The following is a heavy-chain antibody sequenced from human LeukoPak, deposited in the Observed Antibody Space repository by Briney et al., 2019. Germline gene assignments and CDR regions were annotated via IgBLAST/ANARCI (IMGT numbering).Heavy chain of an antibody. CDR3: ARYDYDFWRGYWFDY. D-gene: IGHD3-3*01. CDR2: IYHSGST. V-gene: IGHV4-38-2*01. Sequence: TPSETLSLTCAVSGYSISSGYYWGWIRQPPGQGLEWIGSIYHSGSTYYNPSLKSRVTISVDTSKNQFSLKLSSVTAADTAVYYCARYDYDFWRGYWFDYWGQGTLVTVSS. CDR1: GYSISSGYY. J-gene: IGHJ4*02.